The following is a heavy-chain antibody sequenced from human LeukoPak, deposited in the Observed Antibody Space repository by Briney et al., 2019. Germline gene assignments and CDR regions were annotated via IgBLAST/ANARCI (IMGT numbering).Heavy chain of an antibody. Sequence: GGSLRLSCAASGFTFSGYSMNWVRQAPGKGLEWVAYIRSSGSPIYYADSVKGRFTISRDNSKNTLCLQMNSLRAEDTAVYYCAKDQAAAGTLYYYYYGMDVWGQGTTVTVSS. CDR3: AKDQAAAGTLYYYYYGMDV. D-gene: IGHD6-13*01. CDR2: IRSSGSPI. V-gene: IGHV3-48*01. J-gene: IGHJ6*02. CDR1: GFTFSGYS.